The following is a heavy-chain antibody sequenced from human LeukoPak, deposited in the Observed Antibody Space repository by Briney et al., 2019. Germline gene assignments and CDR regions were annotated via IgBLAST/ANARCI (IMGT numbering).Heavy chain of an antibody. J-gene: IGHJ4*02. Sequence: GRSLRLSCAASGFTFSTYAMHWVRQAPGKGLEWVAVISYAGSNKYYADSVKGRFTISRDNSNNTLYLQMDSLRGEDTAVYYCARVLMAYGAYAGHFDFWGQGTLVTVSS. CDR1: GFTFSTYA. D-gene: IGHD4-17*01. V-gene: IGHV3-30*01. CDR2: ISYAGSNK. CDR3: ARVLMAYGAYAGHFDF.